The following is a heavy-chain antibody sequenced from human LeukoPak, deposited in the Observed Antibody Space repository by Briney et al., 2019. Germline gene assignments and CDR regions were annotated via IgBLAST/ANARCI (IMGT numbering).Heavy chain of an antibody. J-gene: IGHJ3*02. V-gene: IGHV4-61*01. CDR1: GGSLSSTSYY. D-gene: IGHD1-1*01. CDR3: ARETNWKFWTDDAFDI. CDR2: IYYSGST. Sequence: SETLSLTCTVSGGSLSSTSYYWSWIRPPPGKGLEWIGYIYYSGSTNYNPSLKSRVTISVGTSKNQFSLKLTSVTPADTAVYYCARETNWKFWTDDAFDIWGQGPMVTVSS.